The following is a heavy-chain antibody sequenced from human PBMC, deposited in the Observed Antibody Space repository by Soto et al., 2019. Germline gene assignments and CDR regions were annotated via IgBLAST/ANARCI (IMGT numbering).Heavy chain of an antibody. Sequence: QVQLQESGPGLVKPSETLSLTCTVSGGSIINYYWSWIRQSPGKGLEWIGYIYYSGSTNYSPSLMSRVTISVDTSKNQFSLNLTSVTAADTAVYYCARASGRGMDVWGQGTTVTVSS. V-gene: IGHV4-59*01. CDR3: ARASGRGMDV. CDR2: IYYSGST. J-gene: IGHJ6*02. CDR1: GGSIINYY.